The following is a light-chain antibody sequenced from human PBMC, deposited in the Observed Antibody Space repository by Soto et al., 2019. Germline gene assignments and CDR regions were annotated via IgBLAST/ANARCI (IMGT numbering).Light chain of an antibody. J-gene: IGKJ1*01. CDR1: QSVSNNY. CDR2: GAS. Sequence: ELVLTQSQGTLSLAPGERATLSCRASQSVSNNYLAWYQQKPGQAPRLLIYGASNRATGIPDRFSGSGSGTDFPLTISRLEPEDFAVYYCQQYGSPGTFGQGTKVDIK. V-gene: IGKV3-20*01. CDR3: QQYGSPGT.